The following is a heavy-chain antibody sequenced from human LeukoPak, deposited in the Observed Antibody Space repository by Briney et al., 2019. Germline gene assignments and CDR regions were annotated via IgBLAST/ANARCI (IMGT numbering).Heavy chain of an antibody. CDR3: AKDRRGYYDSSGYPGY. Sequence: GGSLRLSCAASGFTFSSYAMSWVRQAPGKGLEWVSAISGSGGSTYYADSVKGRFTSSRDNSKNTLYLQMNSLRAEDTAVYYCAKDRRGYYDSSGYPGYWGQGTLVTVSS. CDR1: GFTFSSYA. CDR2: ISGSGGST. J-gene: IGHJ4*02. V-gene: IGHV3-23*01. D-gene: IGHD3-22*01.